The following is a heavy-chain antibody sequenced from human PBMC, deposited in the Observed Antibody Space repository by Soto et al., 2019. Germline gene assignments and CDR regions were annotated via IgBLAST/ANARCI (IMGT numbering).Heavy chain of an antibody. Sequence: SETLSLTCAVSGGSISSGCYSWSWIRQPPGKGLEWIGYIYHSGSTYYNPSLKSRVTISVDRSKNQFSLKLSSVTAADTAVYYCARNYILGDVDPYFDHWGQGNLATVSS. CDR3: ARNYILGDVDPYFDH. V-gene: IGHV4-30-2*01. D-gene: IGHD1-26*01. CDR2: IYHSGST. CDR1: GGSISSGCYS. J-gene: IGHJ4*02.